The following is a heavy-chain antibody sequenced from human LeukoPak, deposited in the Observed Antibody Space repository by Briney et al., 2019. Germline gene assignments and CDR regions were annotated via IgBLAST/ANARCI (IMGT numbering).Heavy chain of an antibody. CDR2: ISPSGGST. D-gene: IGHD4-23*01. CDR3: ATYGGPGYYYYYMDV. CDR1: GYTFTGYW. J-gene: IGHJ6*03. Sequence: ASVKVSCKAFGYTFTGYWMHWVRQAPGQGPEWMGVISPSGGSTIYAQKFKGRVTLTRDMSTSTVYMELSSLRSEDTAVYYCATYGGPGYYYYYMDVWGKGTTVTVSS. V-gene: IGHV1-46*01.